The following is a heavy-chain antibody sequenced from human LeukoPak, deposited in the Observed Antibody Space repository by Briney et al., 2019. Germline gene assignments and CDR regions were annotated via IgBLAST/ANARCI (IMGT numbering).Heavy chain of an antibody. J-gene: IGHJ3*02. CDR3: ARDRHDYGDYFDAFDI. CDR2: ISSSSSTI. V-gene: IGHV3-48*01. Sequence: GGSLRLSCAASGFTFSSYSMNWVRQAPGKGLEWVSYISSSSSTIYYADSVKGRFTISRDNAKNSLYLQMNSLRAEDTAVYYCARDRHDYGDYFDAFDIWGQGTMVTVSS. CDR1: GFTFSSYS. D-gene: IGHD4-17*01.